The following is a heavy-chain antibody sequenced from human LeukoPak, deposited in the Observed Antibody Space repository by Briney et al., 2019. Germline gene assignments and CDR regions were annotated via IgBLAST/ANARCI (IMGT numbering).Heavy chain of an antibody. V-gene: IGHV4-34*01. CDR2: INHSGST. D-gene: IGHD3-9*01. CDR1: GGSFSGYY. J-gene: IGHJ3*02. Sequence: SETLSLTCAVYGGSFSGYYWSWIRQPPGKGREWVGEINHSGSTNYNPSLKSRVTISVDTSKNQFSLKLSSVTAADTAVYYCARVDDILTGDAFDIWGQGTMVTVSS. CDR3: ARVDDILTGDAFDI.